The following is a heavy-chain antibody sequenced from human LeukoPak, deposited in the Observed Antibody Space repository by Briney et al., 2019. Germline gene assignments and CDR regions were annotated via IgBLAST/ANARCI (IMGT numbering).Heavy chain of an antibody. CDR3: ARHGSYCSGGSCYYRYYGMDV. Sequence: GESLKISCKGSGYSFTSYWIGWVRQMPGKGLEWMGIIYSGDSDTRYSPSFQGQVTISADKSISTAYLQWSSLKASDTAMYYCARHGSYCSGGSCYYRYYGMDVWGQGTTVTVSS. CDR1: GYSFTSYW. CDR2: IYSGDSDT. J-gene: IGHJ6*02. D-gene: IGHD2-15*01. V-gene: IGHV5-51*01.